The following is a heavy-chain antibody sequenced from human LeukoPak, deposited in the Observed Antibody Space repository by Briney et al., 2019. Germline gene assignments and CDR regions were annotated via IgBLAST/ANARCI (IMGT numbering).Heavy chain of an antibody. CDR2: ISGSGGST. CDR1: GFTFSSYG. V-gene: IGHV3-23*01. Sequence: HPGGTLRLSCAASGFTFSSYGMSWVRQAPGKGLEWVSAISGSGGSTYYADSVKGRFTISRDNSKNTLYLQMNSLRAEDTAVYYCAKEGTTHYDSSGYGDYWGQGTLVTVSS. D-gene: IGHD3-22*01. CDR3: AKEGTTHYDSSGYGDY. J-gene: IGHJ4*02.